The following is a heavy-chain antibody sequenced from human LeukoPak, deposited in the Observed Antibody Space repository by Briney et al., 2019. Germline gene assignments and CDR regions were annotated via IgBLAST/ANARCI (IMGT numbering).Heavy chain of an antibody. D-gene: IGHD6-13*01. CDR3: AREGVWRQQLVDYYYGMDV. V-gene: IGHV3-74*01. CDR2: INSDGSST. Sequence: PAGSLRLSCAASGFTFSSYWVHWVRQAPGKGLVWVSRINSDGSSTSYADSVKGRFTISRDNAKNTLYLQMNSLRAEDTAVYYCAREGVWRQQLVDYYYGMDVWGQGTTVAVSS. CDR1: GFTFSSYW. J-gene: IGHJ6*02.